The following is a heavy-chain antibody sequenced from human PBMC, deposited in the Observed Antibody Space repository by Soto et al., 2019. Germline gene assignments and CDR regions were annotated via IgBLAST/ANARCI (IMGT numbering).Heavy chain of an antibody. Sequence: GASVKVSCKASGGTFSSYAISWVRQAPGQGLEWMGGIIPIFGTANYAQKFQGRVTITADESTSTAYMELSSLRSEDTAVYYCARGYCSGGSCLYYYYYGMDVWGQGTTVTVSS. V-gene: IGHV1-69*13. CDR3: ARGYCSGGSCLYYYYYGMDV. J-gene: IGHJ6*02. D-gene: IGHD2-15*01. CDR2: IIPIFGTA. CDR1: GGTFSSYA.